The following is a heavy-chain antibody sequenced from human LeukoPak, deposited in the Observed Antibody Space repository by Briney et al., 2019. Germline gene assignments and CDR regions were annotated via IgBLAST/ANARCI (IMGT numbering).Heavy chain of an antibody. D-gene: IGHD3-10*01. Sequence: GGSLRLSCAASGFTFSSYAMNWVRQAPGKGLEWVSSISGSGGETYYADSVKGRFTISRDDSKNTLSLQMNSLRAEDTAMYYCAKHQGPGSRIFDYWGQGALVTVSS. J-gene: IGHJ4*02. CDR3: AKHQGPGSRIFDY. V-gene: IGHV3-23*01. CDR1: GFTFSSYA. CDR2: ISGSGGET.